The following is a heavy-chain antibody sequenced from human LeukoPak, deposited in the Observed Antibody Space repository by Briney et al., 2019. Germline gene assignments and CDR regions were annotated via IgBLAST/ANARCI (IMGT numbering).Heavy chain of an antibody. CDR3: ARWGNSGYASGYFDY. V-gene: IGHV4-31*03. CDR2: IYYSGST. J-gene: IGHJ4*02. Sequence: SETLSLTCTVSGDSISSGGNYWSWLRQHPGKGLEWIGYIYYSGSTYYNPSLKSRLTISVDTSKNQFSLKLCSVTAADTAVYYCARWGNSGYASGYFDYWGQGTLVTVSS. D-gene: IGHD5-12*01. CDR1: GDSISSGGNY.